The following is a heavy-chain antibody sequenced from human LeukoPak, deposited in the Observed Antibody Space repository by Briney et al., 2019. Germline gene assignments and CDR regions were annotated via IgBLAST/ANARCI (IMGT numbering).Heavy chain of an antibody. Sequence: GGSQRLSCAASGFSFDNYAMHWVRQAPGKGLEWVAVISYDGSNKYYADSVKGRFTISRDNSKNTLYLQMNSLRVEDTAVYYCARELERYFQDWGQGTLVTVSS. D-gene: IGHD5-24*01. CDR1: GFSFDNYA. CDR3: ARELERYFQD. V-gene: IGHV3-30-3*01. J-gene: IGHJ1*01. CDR2: ISYDGSNK.